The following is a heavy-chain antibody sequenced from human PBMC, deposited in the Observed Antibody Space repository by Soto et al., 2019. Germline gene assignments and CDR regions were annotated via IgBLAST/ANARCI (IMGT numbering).Heavy chain of an antibody. J-gene: IGHJ4*02. CDR1: GFPFSNHA. CDR3: VTWGGIEARNLDH. D-gene: IGHD6-6*01. V-gene: IGHV3-64D*06. CDR2: INYNGGTT. Sequence: PGGSLRLSCSASGFPFSNHAMHWVRQAPGKGLEYVSAINYNGGTTYYVDSVKGRFTISRDNSKNTLYLQMSSLKVEDTAMYHCVTWGGIEARNLDHWGQRTLVTVSS.